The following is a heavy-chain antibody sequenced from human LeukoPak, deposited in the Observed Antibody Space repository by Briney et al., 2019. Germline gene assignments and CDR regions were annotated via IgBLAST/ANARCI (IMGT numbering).Heavy chain of an antibody. J-gene: IGHJ4*02. Sequence: VASVKVSCKASGYTFTGYYMHWVRQAPGQGLEWMGWINPNSGGTNYAQKFQGRVTMTRDTSISTAYMELSRLRSDDTAVYYCARENYYDSSGQRSSINDYWGQGTLVTVSS. CDR1: GYTFTGYY. CDR2: INPNSGGT. V-gene: IGHV1-2*02. CDR3: ARENYYDSSGQRSSINDY. D-gene: IGHD3-22*01.